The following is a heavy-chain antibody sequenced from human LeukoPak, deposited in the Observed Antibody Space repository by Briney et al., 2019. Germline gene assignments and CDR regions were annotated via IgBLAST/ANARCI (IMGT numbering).Heavy chain of an antibody. J-gene: IGHJ4*02. Sequence: SQTLSLTCSVSGGSINSCDYNWSWIRQPPGKGLEWIGFIYCTGTTYHNPSLESQVTISVDTSKNQFSLNLSPVTVADTAVYYCAREKNYGDYGTYWGQGTLVTVSS. CDR1: GGSINSCDYN. CDR3: AREKNYGDYGTY. V-gene: IGHV4-30-4*08. CDR2: IYCTGTT. D-gene: IGHD4-17*01.